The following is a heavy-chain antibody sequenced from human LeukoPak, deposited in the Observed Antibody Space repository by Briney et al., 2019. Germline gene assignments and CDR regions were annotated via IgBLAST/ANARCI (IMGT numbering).Heavy chain of an antibody. V-gene: IGHV3-11*01. J-gene: IGHJ6*03. Sequence: GRSLRLSCAASGFAFSDYYMSWLRQAPGKGLEWVSYISSSGSTIYYADSVKGRFTISRDNAKNSLYLQMNSLRAEDTAVYYCAREGYCSSTSCSYYYYYYMDVWGKGTTVTVSS. CDR2: ISSSGSTI. CDR1: GFAFSDYY. CDR3: AREGYCSSTSCSYYYYYYMDV. D-gene: IGHD2-2*01.